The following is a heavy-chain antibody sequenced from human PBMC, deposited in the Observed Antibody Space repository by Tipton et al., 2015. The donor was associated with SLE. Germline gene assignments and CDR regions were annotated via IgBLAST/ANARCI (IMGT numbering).Heavy chain of an antibody. Sequence: TLSLTCTVSGGSITNYYWTWIRQTPGKGLEWIGNIYYTGNTNYNPSLKSRVTISIDTSKDQFSLNLSSLTAADTAVYFCARSDYDFWSGHWAVNWFDPWGQGTLVTVSS. D-gene: IGHD3-3*01. CDR2: IYYTGNT. J-gene: IGHJ5*02. V-gene: IGHV4-59*12. CDR1: GGSITNYY. CDR3: ARSDYDFWSGHWAVNWFDP.